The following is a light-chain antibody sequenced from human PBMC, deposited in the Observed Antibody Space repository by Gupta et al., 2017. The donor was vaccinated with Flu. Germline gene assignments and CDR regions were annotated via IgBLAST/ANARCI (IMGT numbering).Light chain of an antibody. CDR2: DDS. V-gene: IGLV3-21*02. CDR1: HIGSKS. CDR3: QVWDFGSDEYV. Sequence: YVLTQPPSVSVAPGQTARITCGGNHIGSKSVHWYQQKPGQAPVLVVYDDSGRPSGIPERFSGSNPGNTATLTISGVEAGDEADYYCQVWDFGSDEYVFGTGTKVTVL. J-gene: IGLJ1*01.